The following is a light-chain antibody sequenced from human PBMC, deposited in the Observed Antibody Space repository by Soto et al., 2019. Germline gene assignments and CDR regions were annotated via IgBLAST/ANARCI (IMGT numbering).Light chain of an antibody. CDR3: HQYGSSSWT. CDR1: QSVSSSY. J-gene: IGKJ1*01. V-gene: IGKV3-20*01. Sequence: EIVLTQSPGTLSLSPEERATLSCRASQSVSSSYLAWYQQKPGQAPRLLIYGASSRATGIPDRFSGSGSGTDFTLTISRLEPEDFAVYYCHQYGSSSWTFGQGTKVDIK. CDR2: GAS.